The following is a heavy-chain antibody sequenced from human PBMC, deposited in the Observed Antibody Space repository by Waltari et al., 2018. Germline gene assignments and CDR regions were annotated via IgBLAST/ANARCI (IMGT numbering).Heavy chain of an antibody. Sequence: QVQLQQWGAGLLKPSETLSLPCPVYGGSFSGYYWSWIRTPPGKGLEWIGEINQSGSTNYNPSLKSRVTISVDTSKNQFSLKLSSVTAADTAVYYCARGQGVPPGIAAAGQIDYWGQGTLVTVSS. V-gene: IGHV4-34*01. CDR2: INQSGST. CDR3: ARGQGVPPGIAAAGQIDY. J-gene: IGHJ4*02. CDR1: GGSFSGYY. D-gene: IGHD6-13*01.